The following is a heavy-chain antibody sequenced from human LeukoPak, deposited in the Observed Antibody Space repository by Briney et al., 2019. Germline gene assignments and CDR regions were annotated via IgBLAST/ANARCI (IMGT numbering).Heavy chain of an antibody. D-gene: IGHD6-13*01. CDR1: GGSIGSSSYY. V-gene: IGHV4-39*01. CDR3: AHLLRYSASWYRRGAHFGY. CDR2: IYYSGST. J-gene: IGHJ4*02. Sequence: SETLSLTCTVSGGSIGSSSYYWGWFRQPPGKGLEWIGSIYYSGSTYYNPSLKSRVTISVDTSKNQFSLKLSSVTAADTAVYYCAHLLRYSASWYRRGAHFGYWGQGTLVTVSS.